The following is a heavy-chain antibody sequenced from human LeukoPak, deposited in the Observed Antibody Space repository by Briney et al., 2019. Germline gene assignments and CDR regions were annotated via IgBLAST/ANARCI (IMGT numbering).Heavy chain of an antibody. CDR3: ARKCSPGCYAFDI. D-gene: IGHD3-10*02. V-gene: IGHV1-69*13. J-gene: IGHJ3*02. Sequence: GASVKVSCKASGGTFSSYAISWVRQAPGQGLEWMGGIIPIFGTANYAQKFQGRVTITADESTSTAYMELGSLRSEDTAVYYCARKCSPGCYAFDIWGQGTMVTVSS. CDR2: IIPIFGTA. CDR1: GGTFSSYA.